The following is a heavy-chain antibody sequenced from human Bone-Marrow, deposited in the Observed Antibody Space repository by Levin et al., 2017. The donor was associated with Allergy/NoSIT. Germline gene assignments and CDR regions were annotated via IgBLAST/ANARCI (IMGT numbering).Heavy chain of an antibody. Sequence: GESLKISCAASGFTFSSYAMSWVRQAPGKGLEWVSAISGSGGSTYYADSVKGRFTISRDNSKNTLYLQMNSLRAEDTAVYYCAKEGSFTPWYWGQGTLVTVSS. CDR3: AKEGSFTPWY. V-gene: IGHV3-23*01. J-gene: IGHJ4*02. D-gene: IGHD2-15*01. CDR1: GFTFSSYA. CDR2: ISGSGGST.